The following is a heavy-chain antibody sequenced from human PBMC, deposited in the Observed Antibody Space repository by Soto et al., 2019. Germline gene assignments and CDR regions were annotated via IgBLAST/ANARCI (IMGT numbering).Heavy chain of an antibody. CDR2: ISYDGSNK. CDR1: GGTFSSYG. V-gene: IGHV3-30*18. J-gene: IGHJ4*02. D-gene: IGHD4-4*01. CDR3: AKDRLQYGRDYFDY. Sequence: SCKASGGTFSSYGMHWVRQAPGKGLEWVAVISYDGSNKYYADSVKGRFTISRDNSKNTLYLQMNSLRAEDTAVYYCAKDRLQYGRDYFDYWGQGTLVTVSS.